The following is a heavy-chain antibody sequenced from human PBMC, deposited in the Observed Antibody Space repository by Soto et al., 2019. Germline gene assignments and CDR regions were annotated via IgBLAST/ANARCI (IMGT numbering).Heavy chain of an antibody. J-gene: IGHJ5*02. D-gene: IGHD4-4*01. Sequence: SETLSPTCTVSGGSISSSNYFWGWIRQPPGKGLEWIGSIYYSGSTYYNPSLKSRVTVSVDTSKNHFSLKLSSVTAADTAVYYRARHPSNSWFDPWGQGTLVTVSS. CDR2: IYYSGST. V-gene: IGHV4-39*01. CDR3: ARHPSNSWFDP. CDR1: GGSISSSNYF.